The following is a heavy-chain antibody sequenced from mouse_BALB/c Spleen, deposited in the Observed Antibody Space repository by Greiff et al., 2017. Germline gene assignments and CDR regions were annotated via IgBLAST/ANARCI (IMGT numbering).Heavy chain of an antibody. J-gene: IGHJ3*01. CDR2: IRLKSNNYAT. CDR1: GFTFSNYW. Sequence: EVKLEESGGGLVQPGGSMKLSCVASGFTFSNYWMNWVRQSPEKGLEWVAEIRLKSNNYATHYAESVKGRFTISRDDSKSSVYLQMNNLRAEDTGIYYCTRDKYYGSSYGFAYWGQGTLVTVSA. CDR3: TRDKYYGSSYGFAY. V-gene: IGHV6-6*02. D-gene: IGHD1-1*01.